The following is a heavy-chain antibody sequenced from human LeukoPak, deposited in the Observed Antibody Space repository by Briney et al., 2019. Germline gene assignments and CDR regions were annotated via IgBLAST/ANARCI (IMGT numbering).Heavy chain of an antibody. V-gene: IGHV4-39*01. CDR3: ASENYGGWFDP. CDR2: IYYSGST. J-gene: IGHJ5*02. CDR1: GGSISSSSYY. D-gene: IGHD1-7*01. Sequence: SETLSLTCTVSGGSISSSSYYWGWIRPPPGKGLEWIGSIYYSGSTYYNPSLKSRVTISVDTSKNQFSLKLSSVTAADTAVYYCASENYGGWFDPWGQGTLVTVSS.